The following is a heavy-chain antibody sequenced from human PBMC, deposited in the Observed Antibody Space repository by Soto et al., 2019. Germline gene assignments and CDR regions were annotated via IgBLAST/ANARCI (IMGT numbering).Heavy chain of an antibody. CDR1: GFPFPSYA. Sequence: PGGSLRLSCAASGFPFPSYAIIWIRQVPGRGLEWVSGLYGSGRGIHYADSVKGRFTIPRDNSAYSVYLQMNNLRVEDTATYYCAKDAVSGDGVWLAHDWGQGTVVTVSS. J-gene: IGHJ4*02. CDR3: AKDAVSGDGVWLAHD. CDR2: LYGSGRGI. V-gene: IGHV3-23*05. D-gene: IGHD4-17*01.